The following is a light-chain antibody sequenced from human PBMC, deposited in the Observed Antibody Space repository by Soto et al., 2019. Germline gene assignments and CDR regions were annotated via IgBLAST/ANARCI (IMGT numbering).Light chain of an antibody. Sequence: QAVVTQEPSLTVSPGGKVTLTCGSSTGAVTSGHYPYWFQQKPGQAPRTLIYDTSNKQSWTPARFSGSLLGGKAALTLSCAQPADEADYFCLLSYSDAVVFGGGTKLTVL. CDR1: TGAVTSGHY. CDR3: LLSYSDAVV. V-gene: IGLV7-46*01. CDR2: DTS. J-gene: IGLJ3*02.